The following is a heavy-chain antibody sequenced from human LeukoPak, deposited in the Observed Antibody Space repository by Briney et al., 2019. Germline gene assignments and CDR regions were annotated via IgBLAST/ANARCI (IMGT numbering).Heavy chain of an antibody. D-gene: IGHD4-11*01. CDR1: GFTFSSYA. Sequence: GGSLRLSCAASGFTFSSYAMSWVRQAPGKGLEWVSAISGSGGSTYYADSVKGRFTISRDNSKNTLYLQMNSLRAEDTAVYYCARDIRSNYNLYYYYYYYMDVWGKGTTVTVSS. CDR2: ISGSGGST. J-gene: IGHJ6*03. V-gene: IGHV3-23*01. CDR3: ARDIRSNYNLYYYYYYYMDV.